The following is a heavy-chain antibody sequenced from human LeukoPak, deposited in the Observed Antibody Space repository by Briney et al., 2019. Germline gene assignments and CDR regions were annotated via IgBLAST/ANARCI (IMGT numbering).Heavy chain of an antibody. D-gene: IGHD6-13*01. CDR3: AKDWQQLNY. CDR1: GFTFSNYS. Sequence: PGGSLRLSCAASGFTFSNYSMSWVRQAPGKGLEWVSAISGSGGSTYYAYSVKGRFSISRDNSKNTLYLQMNSLRAEDTAVYYCAKDWQQLNYWGQGTLVTVSS. V-gene: IGHV3-23*01. J-gene: IGHJ4*02. CDR2: ISGSGGST.